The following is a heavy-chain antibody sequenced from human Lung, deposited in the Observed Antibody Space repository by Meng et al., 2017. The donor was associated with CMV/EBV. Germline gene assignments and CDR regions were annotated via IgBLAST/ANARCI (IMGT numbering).Heavy chain of an antibody. CDR3: VRGTLRFLEWFEGGWFDP. Sequence: GGSLRLXXKTSGYAFTTYWVGWVRQKPGKGLEWMGIINPADSNTRYSPSFQGQVTISADKSTSTAYLQWSSLRASDTAMYYCVRGTLRFLEWFEGGWFDPWGHGTPVTVSS. J-gene: IGHJ5*02. V-gene: IGHV5-51*01. CDR1: GYAFTTYW. D-gene: IGHD3-3*01. CDR2: INPADSNT.